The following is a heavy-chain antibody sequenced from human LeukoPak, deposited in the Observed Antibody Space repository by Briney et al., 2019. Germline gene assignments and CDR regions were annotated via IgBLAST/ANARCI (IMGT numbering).Heavy chain of an antibody. J-gene: IGHJ4*02. CDR1: GGSISSSSYY. CDR3: ARQADVLLWLWEPHDDY. V-gene: IGHV4-39*01. CDR2: IYYSGST. Sequence: SETLSLTCTVSGGSISSSSYYWGWIRQPPVKGLEWIGSIYYSGSTYYNPSLKSRVTISVDTSKNQFSLKLSSVTAADTAVYYCARQADVLLWLWEPHDDYWGQGTLVTVSS. D-gene: IGHD3-10*01.